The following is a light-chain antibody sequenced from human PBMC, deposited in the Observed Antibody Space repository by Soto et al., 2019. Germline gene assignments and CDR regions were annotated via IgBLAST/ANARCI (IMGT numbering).Light chain of an antibody. Sequence: EIVVTQSPGILSVSPGDRATLSCRASQSVGRNLAWYQQKPGQAPTLLIYAASTRATGLPARFSGSGSGTDFTLTISSLQSEYLAVYYCQEYSKWPLFTFGPGTRVDIK. J-gene: IGKJ3*01. CDR1: QSVGRN. V-gene: IGKV3-15*01. CDR2: AAS. CDR3: QEYSKWPLFT.